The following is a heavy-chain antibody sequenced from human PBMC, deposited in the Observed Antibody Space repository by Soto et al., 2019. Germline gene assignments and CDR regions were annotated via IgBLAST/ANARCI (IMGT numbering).Heavy chain of an antibody. V-gene: IGHV4-59*01. Sequence: QVQLQESGPGLVKPSETLSLTCTVSGGSISSYYWSWIRQPPEKGLEWIGYIYYSGSTNYNPSLKSRVTISVDTPKNQFSLNLSSVTAADTAVYYCARDRISVTEGFDYWGQGTLVTVSS. CDR3: ARDRISVTEGFDY. D-gene: IGHD6-19*01. CDR1: GGSISSYY. J-gene: IGHJ4*02. CDR2: IYYSGST.